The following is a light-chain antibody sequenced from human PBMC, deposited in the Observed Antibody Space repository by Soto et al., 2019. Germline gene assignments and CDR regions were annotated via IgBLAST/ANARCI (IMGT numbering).Light chain of an antibody. CDR2: EVS. V-gene: IGLV2-14*01. CDR3: SSYTSTSTPVV. Sequence: QSVLTQPASVSGSPGQSITISCTGTSSDVGGYNYVSWYQQHPGKAPKLMIFEVSNRPSGVSTRFSGSKSGNTASLTISGLQAEYEADYFCSSYTSTSTPVVFGGGTKLTVL. CDR1: SSDVGGYNY. J-gene: IGLJ2*01.